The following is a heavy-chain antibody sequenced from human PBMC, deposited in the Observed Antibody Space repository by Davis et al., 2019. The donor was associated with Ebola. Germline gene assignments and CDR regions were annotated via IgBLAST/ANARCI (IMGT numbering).Heavy chain of an antibody. J-gene: IGHJ4*02. Sequence: SLRLSCAASGFTFDGYAMHWVRQAPGKGLEWVSGISWNSGSIGYADSVKGRFTISRDNAKNSLYLQMNSLKTEDTAVYYCTTVKQQLILSSTWWGQGTLVTVSS. CDR1: GFTFDGYA. CDR3: TTVKQQLILSSTW. D-gene: IGHD6-13*01. CDR2: ISWNSGSI. V-gene: IGHV3-9*01.